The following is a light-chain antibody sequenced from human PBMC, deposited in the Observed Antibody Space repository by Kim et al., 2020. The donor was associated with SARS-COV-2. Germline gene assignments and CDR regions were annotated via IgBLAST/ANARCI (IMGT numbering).Light chain of an antibody. CDR3: NSRQSSGNHLGV. CDR2: GKN. CDR1: GLISYF. J-gene: IGLJ3*02. Sequence: LGRTASITCQEGGLISYFASRYQQKPGQAPVLVIYGKNNRPSWIPDRCSGSSSGDTASLSITGAQAEDEADYYCNSRQSSGNHLGVFGGGTQLTVL. V-gene: IGLV3-19*01.